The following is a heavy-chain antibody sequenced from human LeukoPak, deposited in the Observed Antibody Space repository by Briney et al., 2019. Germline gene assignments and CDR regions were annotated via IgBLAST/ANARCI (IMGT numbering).Heavy chain of an antibody. J-gene: IGHJ4*02. CDR2: IYASGTT. CDR1: GDSISSYY. V-gene: IGHV4-4*07. D-gene: IGHD6-19*01. CDR3: AREEALSGRSDY. Sequence: KPSETLSLTCTVSGDSISSYYWSWIRQPAGKGLEWIGRIYASGTTNYNPSLKSRVTMSVDTSKNEFSLKLSSVTAADTAVYYCAREEALSGRSDYWGQGTLVTVSS.